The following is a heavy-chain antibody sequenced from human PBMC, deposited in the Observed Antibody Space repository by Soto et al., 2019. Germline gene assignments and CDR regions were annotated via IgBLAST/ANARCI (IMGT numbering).Heavy chain of an antibody. V-gene: IGHV3-11*01. D-gene: IGHD3-10*01. CDR1: GFTFSDYH. CDR3: ARVSYGSGWN. Sequence: QVQLVESGGGLVKPGGSLRLSCVASGFTFSDYHMSWMRQAPGKGLEWVSYISNSVTTIYYGNSVKGRFTISRDNAKNSLYLQMNSLRAEDTAVYYCARVSYGSGWNWGQGILVTVSS. J-gene: IGHJ4*02. CDR2: ISNSVTTI.